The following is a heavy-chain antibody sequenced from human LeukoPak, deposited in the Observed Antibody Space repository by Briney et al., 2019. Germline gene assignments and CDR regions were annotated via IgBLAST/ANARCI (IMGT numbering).Heavy chain of an antibody. CDR1: GGSISSYY. D-gene: IGHD4-17*01. CDR3: ARLKYGDYGLYYFDY. Sequence: PSETLSHTCTVSGGSISSYYWSWIRQPPGKGLESIGYIYYSNTNYNPSLKSRVTISVDTSKNQFSLKLSSVTAADTAVYYCARLKYGDYGLYYFDYWGQGTLVTVSS. J-gene: IGHJ4*02. V-gene: IGHV4-59*08. CDR2: IYYSNT.